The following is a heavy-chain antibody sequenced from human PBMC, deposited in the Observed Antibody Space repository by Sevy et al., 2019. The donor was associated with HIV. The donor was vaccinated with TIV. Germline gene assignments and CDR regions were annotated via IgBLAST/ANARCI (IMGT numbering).Heavy chain of an antibody. J-gene: IGHJ4*02. CDR2: INPNSGGT. D-gene: IGHD6-13*01. Sequence: ASVKVSCKASGYTFTGYYMHWVRQAPGQGLEWMGWINPNSGGTNYAQKFQGRVTMTRDTSISTAYMELSRLRSDDTAVYYCARTRVPTGIAAAGPAFDYWGQGTLVTVSS. V-gene: IGHV1-2*02. CDR3: ARTRVPTGIAAAGPAFDY. CDR1: GYTFTGYY.